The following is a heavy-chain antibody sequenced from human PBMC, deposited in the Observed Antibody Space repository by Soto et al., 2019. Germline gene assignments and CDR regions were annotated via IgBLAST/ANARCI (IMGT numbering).Heavy chain of an antibody. J-gene: IGHJ6*02. CDR1: GYTFTSYG. CDR2: ISGYNGNT. CDR3: ARAMYSSSWYSPYGMDV. D-gene: IGHD6-13*01. V-gene: IGHV1-18*04. Sequence: ASVKVSCKASGYTFTSYGISWVRQAPGQGLEWMGWISGYNGNTKYAQKVQGRVTISADKSISTAYLQWSSLKASDTAMYYCARAMYSSSWYSPYGMDVWGQGTTVTVPS.